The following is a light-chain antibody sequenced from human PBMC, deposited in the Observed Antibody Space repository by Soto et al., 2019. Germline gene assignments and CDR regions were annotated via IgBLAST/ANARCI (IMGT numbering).Light chain of an antibody. CDR1: QTISTW. Sequence: DIQVTKSPPTLSAYVGDRVTITCRASQTISTWMAWYQQKPGKAPKLLVYDASTLQSGVASRFSGSGSGTEFTLIISGLQPDDSATYYCQQYTNTNNPWMLGQGTKVDNK. J-gene: IGKJ1*01. CDR3: QQYTNTNNPWM. V-gene: IGKV1-5*01. CDR2: DAS.